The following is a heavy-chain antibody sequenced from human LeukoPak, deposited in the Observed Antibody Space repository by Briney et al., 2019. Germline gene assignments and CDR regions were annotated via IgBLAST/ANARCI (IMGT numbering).Heavy chain of an antibody. CDR3: ARVKPTVVVTALIDY. Sequence: ASVKVSCKASGYTFTSYGISWVRQAPGQGLEWMGWISAYNGNTNYAQKLQGRVTMTTDTSTSTAYMELRSLRSDDTAVYYCARVKPTVVVTALIDYRGQGTLVTVSS. J-gene: IGHJ4*02. V-gene: IGHV1-18*01. CDR2: ISAYNGNT. D-gene: IGHD2-21*02. CDR1: GYTFTSYG.